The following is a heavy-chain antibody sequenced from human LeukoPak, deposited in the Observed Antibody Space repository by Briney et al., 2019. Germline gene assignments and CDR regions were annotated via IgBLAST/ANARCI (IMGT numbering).Heavy chain of an antibody. CDR2: IYYSGST. V-gene: IGHV4-39*07. Sequence: PSETLSLTCTVSGGSISSSTYYWGWIRQPPGKGLEWIGNIYYSGSTYYNPSLKSRVTISVDTSKNHFSLKLSSVTAADTAVYFCAKDGSIYFDGNDEFDIWGQGTRVTVSS. CDR1: GGSISSSTYY. D-gene: IGHD3-9*01. CDR3: AKDGSIYFDGNDEFDI. J-gene: IGHJ3*02.